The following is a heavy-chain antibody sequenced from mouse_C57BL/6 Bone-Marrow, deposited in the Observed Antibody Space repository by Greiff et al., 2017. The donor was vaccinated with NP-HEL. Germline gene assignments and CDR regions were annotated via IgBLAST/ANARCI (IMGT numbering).Heavy chain of an antibody. J-gene: IGHJ1*03. Sequence: VKLVESGPGLVAPSQSLSLTCTVSGFSLTSYGVSWVRQPPGKGLEWLGVIWGDGSTNYHSALISRLSICKDNSKSQVFLKLNSLQTDDTATYYCAKDGSSYWYFDVWGTGTTVTVSS. D-gene: IGHD1-1*01. CDR1: GFSLTSYG. CDR2: IWGDGST. CDR3: AKDGSSYWYFDV. V-gene: IGHV2-3*01.